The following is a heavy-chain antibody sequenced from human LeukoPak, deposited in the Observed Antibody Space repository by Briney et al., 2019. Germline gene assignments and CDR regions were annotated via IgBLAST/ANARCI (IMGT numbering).Heavy chain of an antibody. V-gene: IGHV3-33*01. CDR1: GFTFSSYG. CDR2: IWYDGSNK. D-gene: IGHD6-13*01. J-gene: IGHJ3*02. Sequence: PGKSLRLSCAASGFTFSSYGMHWVRQAPGKGLEWVAVIWYDGSNKYYADSVKGRFTISRDNSKNTLYLQMNSLRAEDTAVYYCASLYSSSWSDAFDIWGQGTMVTVSS. CDR3: ASLYSSSWSDAFDI.